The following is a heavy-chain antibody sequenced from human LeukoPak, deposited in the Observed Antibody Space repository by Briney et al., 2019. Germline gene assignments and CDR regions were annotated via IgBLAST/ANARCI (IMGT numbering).Heavy chain of an antibody. D-gene: IGHD3-3*01. CDR1: GYRFTGYY. V-gene: IGHV1-2*06. Sequence: ASVKVSCKASGYRFTGYYLHWVRQAPGQGLEWMGRINANSGGTDYAEKFQGRVTMTRDTSIGTAYMELRSLRSDDTAVYYCARGGGVTIFGVVTDYWGQGTLVTVSS. J-gene: IGHJ4*02. CDR3: ARGGGVTIFGVVTDY. CDR2: INANSGGT.